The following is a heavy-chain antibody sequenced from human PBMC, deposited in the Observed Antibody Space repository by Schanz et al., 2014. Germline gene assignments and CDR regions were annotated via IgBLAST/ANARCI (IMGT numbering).Heavy chain of an antibody. D-gene: IGHD3-10*01. CDR2: FNDGGVNK. CDR3: AKQHIVRGVIYLNWFDS. Sequence: EVQLLESGGGLVQPGGSLRLSCAASGFTFRGYAMSWVRQAPGRGLEWVSSFNDGGVNKYYADSVKGRFTISSDNSKNTVHLQMNSLRAEDTAVYYCAKQHIVRGVIYLNWFDSWGQGTLVTVSS. J-gene: IGHJ5*01. CDR1: GFTFRGYA. V-gene: IGHV3-23*01.